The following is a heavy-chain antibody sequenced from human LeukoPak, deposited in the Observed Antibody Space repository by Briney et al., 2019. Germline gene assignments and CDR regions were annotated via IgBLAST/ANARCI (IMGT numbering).Heavy chain of an antibody. CDR1: GGSFSGYY. Sequence: SETLSLTCAVYGGSFSGYYWSWIRQPPGEGLEWIGEINHSGSTNYNPSLKGRVTISVDTSKNQFSLKLSSVTAADTAVYYCARGGPGGYSYGYRPRAFDIWGQGTMVTVSS. CDR2: INHSGST. V-gene: IGHV4-34*01. J-gene: IGHJ3*02. D-gene: IGHD5-18*01. CDR3: ARGGPGGYSYGYRPRAFDI.